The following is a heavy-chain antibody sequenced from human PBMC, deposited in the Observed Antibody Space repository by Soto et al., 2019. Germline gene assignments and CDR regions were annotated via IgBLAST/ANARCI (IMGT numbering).Heavy chain of an antibody. CDR1: KYTFTDYY. D-gene: IGHD4-17*01. CDR3: AREQNTLYGDYHDRIFDY. CDR2: INPNSGGT. V-gene: IGHV1-2*04. Sequence: ASVKVSCKASKYTFTDYYIHWVRQAPGQGLEWVGWINPNSGGTNYAQKFQGWVTMTRDTSISTAYMELSRLRSDDTAVYYCAREQNTLYGDYHDRIFDYWGQGTLVTVSS. J-gene: IGHJ4*02.